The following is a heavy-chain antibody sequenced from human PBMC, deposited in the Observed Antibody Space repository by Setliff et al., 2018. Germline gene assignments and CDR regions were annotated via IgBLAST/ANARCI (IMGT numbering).Heavy chain of an antibody. D-gene: IGHD2-21*02. Sequence: SETLSLTCIVSVDSLISGHYYWSWVRQPPGKGLEWIGRIYYTGTTYYNPSLKSRITMSVDTSKKQFSLSLSSVTAADTAIYYCARVYGDETIDIWGQGKLGTSPQ. CDR1: VDSLISGHYY. V-gene: IGHV4-61*01. CDR2: IYYTGTT. CDR3: ARVYGDETIDI. J-gene: IGHJ4*03.